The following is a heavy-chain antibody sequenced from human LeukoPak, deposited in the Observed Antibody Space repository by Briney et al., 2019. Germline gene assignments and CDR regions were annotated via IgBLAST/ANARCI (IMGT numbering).Heavy chain of an antibody. V-gene: IGHV4-59*08. D-gene: IGHD3-10*01. CDR2: VYKTGHT. CDR3: APHRFGEPHFEY. Sequence: SETLSLTCTVSDNSISSFYWSWIRQPPGKGLEWIGFVYKTGHTNYNPSLKSRVAISLDGSKSQVSLRLTSVTAADAAVYYCAPHRFGEPHFEYWGRGTLVSVSS. J-gene: IGHJ4*02. CDR1: DNSISSFY.